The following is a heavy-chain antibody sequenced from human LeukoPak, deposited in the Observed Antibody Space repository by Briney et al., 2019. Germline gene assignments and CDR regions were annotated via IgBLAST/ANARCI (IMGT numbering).Heavy chain of an antibody. CDR2: IKQDGSEK. CDR1: GFIFSNSW. CDR3: VGWSGDNFNY. D-gene: IGHD3-10*01. J-gene: IGHJ4*02. V-gene: IGHV3-7*01. Sequence: PGGSLTLSCAASGFIFSNSWLSWIRQPPGKGREGVAHIKQDGSEKYYVDSLKGRFTISRDNDQNSLYLQMNSLRAEDTALFYCVGWSGDNFNYWGQGTLVTVSS.